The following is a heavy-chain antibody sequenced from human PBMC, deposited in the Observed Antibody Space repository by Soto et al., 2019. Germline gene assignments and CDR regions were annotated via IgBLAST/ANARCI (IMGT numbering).Heavy chain of an antibody. CDR3: ARAALYYDILTGYLPLHP. CDR2: INPSGGST. V-gene: IGHV1-46*01. Sequence: ASVKVSCKASGYTFTSYYMHWVRQAPGQGLEWMGIINPSGGSTSYAQKFQGRVTMTRDTSTSTVYMELSSLRSEDTAVYYCARAALYYDILTGYLPLHPWGQGTLVTVSS. CDR1: GYTFTSYY. D-gene: IGHD3-9*01. J-gene: IGHJ5*02.